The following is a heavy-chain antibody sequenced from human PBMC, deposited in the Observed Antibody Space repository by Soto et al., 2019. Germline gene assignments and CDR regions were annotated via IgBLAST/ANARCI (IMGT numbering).Heavy chain of an antibody. D-gene: IGHD2-2*01. J-gene: IGHJ5*02. CDR3: AKDGSLAPAAQNWFDP. CDR2: ISYDGSNK. CDR1: GFTFSSYG. V-gene: IGHV3-30*18. Sequence: LRLSCAASGFTFSSYGMHWVRQAPGKGLEWVAVISYDGSNKYYADSVKGRFTISRDNSKNTLYLQMNSLRAEDTAVYYCAKDGSLAPAAQNWFDPWGQGTLVTVSS.